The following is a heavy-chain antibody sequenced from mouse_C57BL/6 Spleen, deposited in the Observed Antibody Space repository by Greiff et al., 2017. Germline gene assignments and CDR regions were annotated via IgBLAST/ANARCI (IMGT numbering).Heavy chain of an antibody. CDR3: AQKGFPYY. V-gene: IGHV1-54*01. J-gene: IGHJ2*01. CDR1: GYAFTNYL. CDR2: INPGSGGT. Sequence: VQLQQSGAELVRPGTSVKVSCKASGYAFTNYLIEWVKQRPGQGLEWIGVINPGSGGTNYNEKFKGKATLTADKSSSTAYMQLSSLTSEDSAVYCCAQKGFPYYWGQGTTLTVSS.